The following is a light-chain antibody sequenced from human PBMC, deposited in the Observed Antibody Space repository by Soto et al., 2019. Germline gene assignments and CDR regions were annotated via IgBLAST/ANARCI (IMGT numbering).Light chain of an antibody. J-gene: IGKJ1*01. V-gene: IGKV3-20*01. CDR2: GAS. Sequence: EIVLTQSPGTLSLSPGERATLSCRASQSVSSSSLAWFQQKPGQAPRLLIYGASSRATGIPDRFSGSGSGTEFTLTISSLQSEDFAEYHCQQYNNWPQTFGQGTKWIS. CDR1: QSVSSSS. CDR3: QQYNNWPQT.